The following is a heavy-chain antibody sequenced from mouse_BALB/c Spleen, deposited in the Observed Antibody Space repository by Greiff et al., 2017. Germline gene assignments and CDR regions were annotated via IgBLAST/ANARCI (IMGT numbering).Heavy chain of an antibody. Sequence: QVQLQPSGAELVRPGTSVKISCKASGYTFTNYWLGWVKQSPGHGLEWIGDIYPGGGYTNYNEKFKGKATLTADTSSSTAYMQLSSLTSEDSAVYFRATKITTSFDYWGQGTTRTVAA. V-gene: IGHV1-63*02. CDR2: IYPGGGYT. CDR3: ATKITTSFDY. D-gene: IGHD2-4*01. J-gene: IGHJ2*01. CDR1: GYTFTNYW.